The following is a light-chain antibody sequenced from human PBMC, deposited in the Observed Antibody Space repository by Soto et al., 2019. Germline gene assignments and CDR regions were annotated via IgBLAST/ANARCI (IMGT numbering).Light chain of an antibody. CDR1: SSDVAGHKY. CDR2: EVS. CDR3: SSYTSTTTLEGV. V-gene: IGLV2-14*01. J-gene: IGLJ3*02. Sequence: QSVLTQPASVSGSPGQSITISCTGTSSDVAGHKYVSWYQQHPGKAPKLMIYEVSNRPSGVSNRFSGSKSGNTASLTISGLQPEDEADYYCSSYTSTTTLEGVFGGGTQLTVL.